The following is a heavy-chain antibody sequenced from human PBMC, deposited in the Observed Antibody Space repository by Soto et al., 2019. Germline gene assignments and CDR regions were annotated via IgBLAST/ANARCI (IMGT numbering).Heavy chain of an antibody. CDR2: IYSGGST. Sequence: EVQLVESGGGLVQPGGSLRLSCAASGFTVSNNYMSWVRQAPGKGLEWVSVIYSGGSTYYADSVKGRFTISRDNSKNTLYLQMNSRRVEDTAVYYCARERYYYGSGIDYWGQGTLVTVSS. D-gene: IGHD3-10*01. V-gene: IGHV3-66*01. CDR1: GFTVSNNY. J-gene: IGHJ4*02. CDR3: ARERYYYGSGIDY.